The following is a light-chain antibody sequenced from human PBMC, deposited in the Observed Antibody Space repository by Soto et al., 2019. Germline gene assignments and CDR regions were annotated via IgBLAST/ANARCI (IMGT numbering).Light chain of an antibody. V-gene: IGLV2-14*01. CDR1: SIDVGGYHY. CDR2: EVS. Sequence: QSVLTQPASVSGSPGQSITISCTGTSIDVGGYHYVSWYQQHPGKAPKLIIYEVSNRPSGVSNRFSGSKSGNTASLTISGLQAEDEADYYCSSYTSSSTLVFGTGTKVTVL. CDR3: SSYTSSSTLV. J-gene: IGLJ1*01.